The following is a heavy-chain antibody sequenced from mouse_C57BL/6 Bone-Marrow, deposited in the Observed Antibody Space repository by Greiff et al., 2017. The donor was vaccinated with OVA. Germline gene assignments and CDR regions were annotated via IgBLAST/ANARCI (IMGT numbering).Heavy chain of an antibody. V-gene: IGHV3-6*01. D-gene: IGHD3-1*01. CDR2: ISYDGSN. J-gene: IGHJ4*01. CDR3: ARGATNAMDY. Sequence: EVQRVESGPGLVKPSQSLSLTCSVTGYSITSGYYWNWIRQFPGNKLEWMGYISYDGSNNYNPSLKNRISITRDTSKNQFFLKLNSVTTEDTATYYCARGATNAMDYWGQGTSGTVSS. CDR1: GYSITSGYY.